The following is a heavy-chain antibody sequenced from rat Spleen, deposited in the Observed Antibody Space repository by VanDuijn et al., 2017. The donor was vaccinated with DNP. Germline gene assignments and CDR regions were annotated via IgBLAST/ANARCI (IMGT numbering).Heavy chain of an antibody. Sequence: QVQLKESGPGLVQPSQTLSLTCTVSGFSLTSYHVSWVRQSPGKGLEWMGVMWTGGSTEYNSVLKSRLSISRDTSKSQVFLKMNSLQTEDTATYYCARDGLAAPFASWGQGTLVTVSS. V-gene: IGHV2-43*01. J-gene: IGHJ3*01. CDR1: GFSLTSYH. D-gene: IGHD1-2*01. CDR3: ARDGLAAPFAS. CDR2: MWTGGST.